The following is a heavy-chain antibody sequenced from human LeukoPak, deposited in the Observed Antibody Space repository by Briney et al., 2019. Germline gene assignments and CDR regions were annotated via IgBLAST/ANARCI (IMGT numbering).Heavy chain of an antibody. CDR3: TTEYDFWRKMDV. Sequence: GGSLRLSCAASGFTFSSYGMHWVRQAPGKGLEWVAVISYDGSNKYYADSVKGRFTISRDNSKNTLYLQMNSLKTEDTAVYYCTTEYDFWRKMDVWGKGTTVTVSS. D-gene: IGHD3-3*01. CDR2: ISYDGSNK. CDR1: GFTFSSYG. J-gene: IGHJ6*04. V-gene: IGHV3-30*03.